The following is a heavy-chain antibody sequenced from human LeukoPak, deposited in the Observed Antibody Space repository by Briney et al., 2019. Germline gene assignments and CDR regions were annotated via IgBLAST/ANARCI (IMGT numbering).Heavy chain of an antibody. CDR1: GFTFSRYA. CDR3: VKGESYSPMGYYFDY. J-gene: IGHJ4*02. V-gene: IGHV3-23*01. Sequence: GGSLRLSCAASGFTFSRYAMSWVRQAPGKGLEWVSAISGSGGSTYYAHSVKGRFTISRDISKNTVYLQMNSLSAEDTVVFYCVKGESYSPMGYYFDYWGQGTLVTVSS. D-gene: IGHD5-18*01. CDR2: ISGSGGST.